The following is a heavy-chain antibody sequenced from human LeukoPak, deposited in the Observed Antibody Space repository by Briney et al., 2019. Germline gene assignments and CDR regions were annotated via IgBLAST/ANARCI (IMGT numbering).Heavy chain of an antibody. V-gene: IGHV3-48*03. CDR2: ISSSGSTI. Sequence: GGSLRLPCAASGFTFSSYEMNWVRQAPGKGLEWVSYISSSGSTIYYADSVKGRFTISRDNAKNSLYLQMNSLRAEDTAVYYCAKGIAYYYDSSGYYLNWGQGTLVTVSS. J-gene: IGHJ4*02. CDR3: AKGIAYYYDSSGYYLN. CDR1: GFTFSSYE. D-gene: IGHD3-22*01.